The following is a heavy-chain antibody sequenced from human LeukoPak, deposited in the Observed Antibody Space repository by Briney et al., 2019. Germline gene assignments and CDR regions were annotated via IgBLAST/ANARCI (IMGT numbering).Heavy chain of an antibody. D-gene: IGHD6-19*01. CDR3: AKGLAVSGEDN. CDR1: GFIFGDYA. CDR2: ITWNSVSI. Sequence: PGRSLRLSCAASGFIFGDYAMHWVRQAPGKGLEWVSGITWNSVSIGYADSVKGRFTISRDNAKNSLYLQMSSLRAEDTAFYYCAKGLAVSGEDNWGQGTLVTVSS. V-gene: IGHV3-9*01. J-gene: IGHJ4*02.